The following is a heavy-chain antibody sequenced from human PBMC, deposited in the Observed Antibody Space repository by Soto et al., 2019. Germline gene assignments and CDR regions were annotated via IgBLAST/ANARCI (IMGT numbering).Heavy chain of an antibody. CDR2: ISYDGSNK. J-gene: IGHJ6*02. CDR3: AKNGAVAAFGYYYGMDV. D-gene: IGHD6-19*01. V-gene: IGHV3-30*18. Sequence: GGSLRLSCAASGFTFSSYGMHWVRQAPGKGLEWVAVISYDGSNKYYADSVKGRFTISRDNSKNTLYLQMNSLRAEDTAVYYCAKNGAVAAFGYYYGMDVWGQGTTVTVSS. CDR1: GFTFSSYG.